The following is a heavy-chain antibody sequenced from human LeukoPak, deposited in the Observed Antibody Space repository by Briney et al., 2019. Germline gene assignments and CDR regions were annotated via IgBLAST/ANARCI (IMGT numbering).Heavy chain of an antibody. CDR2: INHSGST. Sequence: SETLSLTCTVSGGSISSYYWSWIRQPPGKGLEWIGEINHSGSTNYNPSLKSRVTISVDTSKNQFSLKLSSVTAADTAVYYCARARDYFTYYYYYYMDVWGKGTTVTVSS. CDR3: ARARDYFTYYYYYYMDV. CDR1: GGSISSYY. J-gene: IGHJ6*03. V-gene: IGHV4-34*01. D-gene: IGHD2/OR15-2a*01.